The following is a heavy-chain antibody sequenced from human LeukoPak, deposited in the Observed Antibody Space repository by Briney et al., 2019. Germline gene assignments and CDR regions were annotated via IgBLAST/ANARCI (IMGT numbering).Heavy chain of an antibody. D-gene: IGHD3-22*01. CDR3: ARGEYDSSGYYYFDY. CDR2: IYYSGST. V-gene: IGHV4-61*01. Sequence: SETLSLTCTASGVSVSSGSYYWSWIRQPPGKGLEWIGYIYYSGSTNYNPSLKSRVTISVDTSKNQFSLKLSSVTAADTAVYYCARGEYDSSGYYYFDYWGQGTLVTVSS. J-gene: IGHJ4*02. CDR1: GVSVSSGSYY.